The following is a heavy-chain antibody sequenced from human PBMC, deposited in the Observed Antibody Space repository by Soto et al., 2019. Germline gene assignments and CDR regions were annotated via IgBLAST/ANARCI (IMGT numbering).Heavy chain of an antibody. V-gene: IGHV3-7*01. Sequence: GGSLRLSCAASGFTFSSYWMSWVRQAPGKGLEWVANIKQDGSEKYYVDSVKGRFTISRDNAKNSLYLQMNSLRAEDTAVYYCARDNSGYYYYYMDVWGKGTTVTVSS. CDR1: GFTFSSYW. CDR2: IKQDGSEK. CDR3: ARDNSGYYYYYMDV. D-gene: IGHD7-27*01. J-gene: IGHJ6*03.